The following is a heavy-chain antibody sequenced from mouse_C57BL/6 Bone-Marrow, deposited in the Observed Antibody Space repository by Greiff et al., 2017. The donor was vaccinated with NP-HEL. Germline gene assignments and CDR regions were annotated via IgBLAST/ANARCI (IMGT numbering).Heavy chain of an antibody. CDR1: GFSLNSYG. V-gene: IGHV2-9*01. Sequence: VQLQQSGPGLVAPSQSLSITCTVSGFSLNSYGVDWVRQPPGKGLEWLGGIWGGGSTNYNSALMPRLSISKDNSKSQVFLKMNSLQTEDTAMYYCAKHYGYDGEAWFAYWGQGTLVTVSA. J-gene: IGHJ3*01. CDR3: AKHYGYDGEAWFAY. CDR2: IWGGGST. D-gene: IGHD2-2*01.